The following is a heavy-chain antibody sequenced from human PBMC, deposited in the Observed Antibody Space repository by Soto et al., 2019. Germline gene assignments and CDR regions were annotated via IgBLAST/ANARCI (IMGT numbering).Heavy chain of an antibody. V-gene: IGHV4-59*08. CDR1: GGSFSPNY. J-gene: IGHJ4*02. CDR3: IQLWSFDY. Sequence: SETLSLTCTVSGGSFSPNYWSWIRQPPGKGLEWVGYIYYGGSTSYNPSLKSRVTISLETSKSQFSLRLTSVTAADSGTKTWIQLWSFDYWGQGTLVTVSS. D-gene: IGHD5-18*01. CDR2: IYYGGST.